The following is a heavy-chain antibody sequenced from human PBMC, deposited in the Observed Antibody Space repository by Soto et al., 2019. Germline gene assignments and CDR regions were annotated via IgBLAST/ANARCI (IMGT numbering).Heavy chain of an antibody. CDR3: ASGSWFCSSTSCYKFWFDP. J-gene: IGHJ5*02. CDR2: IYYSGST. D-gene: IGHD2-2*02. V-gene: IGHV4-31*03. Sequence: SETLSLTCTVSVGSISSGGYYWSWIRRHPGKGLEWIGYIYYSGSTYYNPSLKSRVTISVDTSKNQFSLKLSSVTAADTAVYYCASGSWFCSSTSCYKFWFDPWGQGTLVTVSS. CDR1: VGSISSGGYY.